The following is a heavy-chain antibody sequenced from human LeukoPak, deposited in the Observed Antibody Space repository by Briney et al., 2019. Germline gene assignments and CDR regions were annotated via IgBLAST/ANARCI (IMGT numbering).Heavy chain of an antibody. V-gene: IGHV1-69*05. D-gene: IGHD6-13*01. CDR2: IIPIFGTA. Sequence: SVKVSCKASGGTFSSYAISWVRQAPGQGLEWMGGIIPIFGTANYAQKFQGRVTITTDESTSTAYMELSSLRSEDTAVYYCARLARQQLAQNFDYWGQGTLVTVSS. CDR3: ARLARQQLAQNFDY. CDR1: GGTFSSYA. J-gene: IGHJ4*02.